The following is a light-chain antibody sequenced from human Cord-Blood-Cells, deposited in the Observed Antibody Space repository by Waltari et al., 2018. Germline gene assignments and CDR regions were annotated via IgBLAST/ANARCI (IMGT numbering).Light chain of an antibody. J-gene: IGLJ3*02. CDR1: SSDVGSYNL. CDR2: EGS. V-gene: IGLV2-23*01. Sequence: QSALTQPASVSGSPGQSITISCTGTSSDVGSYNLVSWYQQHPGKAPKLMIYEGSKRPAGVCNRFSGAKSGNTASLKVSGLQAEDEADYYCCSYAGSSTWVFGGGTKLTVL. CDR3: CSYAGSSTWV.